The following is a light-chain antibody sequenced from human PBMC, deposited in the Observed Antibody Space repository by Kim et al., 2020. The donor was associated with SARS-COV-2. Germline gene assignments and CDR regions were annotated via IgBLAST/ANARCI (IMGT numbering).Light chain of an antibody. CDR1: QSVSSSY. J-gene: IGKJ2*01. Sequence: LAPGEQATLSGRASQSVSSSYLAWYLQKPGQDPRLLIYGASSRATGIPDRFSGSGSGTDFTLTISRLETEDFAVYYCQQYGSSPYTFGQGTKLEI. CDR2: GAS. V-gene: IGKV3-20*01. CDR3: QQYGSSPYT.